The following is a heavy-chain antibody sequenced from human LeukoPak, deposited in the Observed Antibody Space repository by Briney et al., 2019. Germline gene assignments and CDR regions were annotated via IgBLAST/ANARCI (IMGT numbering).Heavy chain of an antibody. J-gene: IGHJ4*02. D-gene: IGHD2-2*01. V-gene: IGHV3-9*01. CDR1: GFTFDDYA. CDR3: AKGRCSSTSCPVDY. Sequence: PGGSLRLSCAASGFTFDDYAMHWVRQAPGKGLEWVSGISWNSGSIGYADSVKGRFTISRDNAKNSLYLQMNSLRAGDTALYYCAKGRCSSTSCPVDYWGQGTLVTVSS. CDR2: ISWNSGSI.